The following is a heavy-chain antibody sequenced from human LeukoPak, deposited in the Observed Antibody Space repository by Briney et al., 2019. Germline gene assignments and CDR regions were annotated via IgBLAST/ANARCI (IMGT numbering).Heavy chain of an antibody. V-gene: IGHV3-21*01. J-gene: IGHJ4*02. Sequence: GGSLRLSCAASGFTFSSYSMNWVRQAPGKGLEWVSSISSSSSYIYYADSVKGRFTISRDNAKDSLYLQMNSLRAEDTAVHYCARDSSSWVPTDYWGQGTLVTVSS. CDR2: ISSSSSYI. D-gene: IGHD6-13*01. CDR1: GFTFSSYS. CDR3: ARDSSSWVPTDY.